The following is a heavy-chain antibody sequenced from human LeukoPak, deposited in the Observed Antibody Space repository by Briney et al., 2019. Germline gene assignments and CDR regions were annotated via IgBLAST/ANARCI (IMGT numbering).Heavy chain of an antibody. J-gene: IGHJ4*02. CDR1: GGSFSGYY. D-gene: IGHD1-26*01. CDR2: INHSGST. V-gene: IGHV4-34*01. Sequence: SETLSLTCAVYGGSFSGYYWSWIRQPPGKGLEWIGEINHSGSTNYNPSLKSRVTISVDTSKNQFSLKLSSMTAADTAVYYCASWGGGSYYFDYWGQGTLVTVSS. CDR3: ASWGGGSYYFDY.